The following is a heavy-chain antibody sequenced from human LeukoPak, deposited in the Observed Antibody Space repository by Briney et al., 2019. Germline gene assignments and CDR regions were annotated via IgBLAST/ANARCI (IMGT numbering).Heavy chain of an antibody. Sequence: PGGSLRLSCAASGFTFSSYSMNWVRQAPGKGMEWVSYISSGSGTIYYADSVKGRFTISSDNAKSSLYLQMNSLRAEDTAVYYCARGWPFDSGGREPLVTLSS. V-gene: IGHV3-48*01. CDR3: ARGWPFDS. CDR2: ISSGSGTI. J-gene: IGHJ4*02. D-gene: IGHD6-13*01. CDR1: GFTFSSYS.